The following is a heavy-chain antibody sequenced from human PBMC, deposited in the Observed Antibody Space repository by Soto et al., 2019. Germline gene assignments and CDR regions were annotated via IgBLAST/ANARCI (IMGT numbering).Heavy chain of an antibody. CDR2: IYHSGST. D-gene: IGHD1-7*01. Sequence: SETLSLTCTVSGGSVRYGSYYGAWLRQPPGKGLEWIGHIYHSGSTIYNPSLKSRVTISIDTSKSQFSLNLNSMTAADTAVYYCAGYNWSYYFDPWGQGTLVTVSS. CDR1: GGSVRYGSYY. J-gene: IGHJ5*02. CDR3: AGYNWSYYFDP. V-gene: IGHV4-61*01.